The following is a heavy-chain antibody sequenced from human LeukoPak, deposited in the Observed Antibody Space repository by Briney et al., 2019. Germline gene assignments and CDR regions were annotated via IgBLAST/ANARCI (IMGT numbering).Heavy chain of an antibody. CDR3: ARGSSYYSLLRG. CDR2: MNPNSGNT. CDR1: GYTFTGYY. D-gene: IGHD3-10*01. Sequence: GASVKVSCKASGYTFTGYYMHWVRQAPGQGLEWMGWMNPNSGNTGYAQKFQGRVTMTRNTSISTAYMELSSLRSEDTAVYYCARGSSYYSLLRGWGQGTLVTVSS. V-gene: IGHV1-8*02. J-gene: IGHJ4*02.